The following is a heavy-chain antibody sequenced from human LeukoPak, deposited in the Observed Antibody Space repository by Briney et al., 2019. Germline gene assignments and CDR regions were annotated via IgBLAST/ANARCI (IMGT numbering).Heavy chain of an antibody. CDR1: GFTFTNYA. V-gene: IGHV3-21*01. CDR3: SDVSGSY. Sequence: SGGSLRLSCAASGFTFTNYAMNWVRQAPGKGLEWVSFISSSSSHIYYADSVKGRFTISRDNAKNSLYLQMNSLRAEDTAVYYCSDVSGSYWGQGTLVTVSS. J-gene: IGHJ4*02. CDR2: ISSSSSHI. D-gene: IGHD3-10*01.